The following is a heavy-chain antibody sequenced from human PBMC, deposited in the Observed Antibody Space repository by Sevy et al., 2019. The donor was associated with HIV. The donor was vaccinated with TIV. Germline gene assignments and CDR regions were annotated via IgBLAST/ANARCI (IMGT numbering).Heavy chain of an antibody. V-gene: IGHV3-74*01. CDR1: GFDFSSHW. CDR2: MNTGGSST. Sequence: GGSLRLSCEASGFDFSSHWMQWVRQAPGKGLVWVSRMNTGGSSTNYADYVKGRFTISRDNAKNTLYLEMNNLRDEDRALYYYSTPRFDFWGPGTLVTVSS. CDR3: STPRFDF. J-gene: IGHJ4*02.